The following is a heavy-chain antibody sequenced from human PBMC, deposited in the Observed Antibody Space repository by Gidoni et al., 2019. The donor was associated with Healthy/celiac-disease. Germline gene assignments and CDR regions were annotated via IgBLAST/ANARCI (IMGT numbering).Heavy chain of an antibody. V-gene: IGHV4-34*01. Sequence: VQLQQWGAGLLKPSETLSLTCAVYGGSFSGSYWSWLRQPTGKGLEWIGELNHSGSTNYNPSLKSRVSISVDTSQNQFSLKLSSVTAADTAVYYCARGYSQKYSSGWYNWFDPWGQGTLVTVSS. D-gene: IGHD6-19*01. J-gene: IGHJ5*02. CDR2: LNHSGST. CDR3: ARGYSQKYSSGWYNWFDP. CDR1: GGSFSGSY.